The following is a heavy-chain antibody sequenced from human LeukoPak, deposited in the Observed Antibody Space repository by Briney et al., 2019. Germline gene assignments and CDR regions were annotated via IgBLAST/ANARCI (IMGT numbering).Heavy chain of an antibody. CDR1: GFTFSSYG. CDR2: ISSSSSTI. D-gene: IGHD2-2*01. V-gene: IGHV3-48*02. CDR3: ARDPYCSSTSCNYYYYGMDV. J-gene: IGHJ6*02. Sequence: PGGSLRLSCAASGFTFSSYGITWVRQAPGKGLEWVSYISSSSSTIYYADSVKGRFTISRDNAKNSLYLQMNSLRDEDTAVYYCARDPYCSSTSCNYYYYGMDVWGQGTTVTVSS.